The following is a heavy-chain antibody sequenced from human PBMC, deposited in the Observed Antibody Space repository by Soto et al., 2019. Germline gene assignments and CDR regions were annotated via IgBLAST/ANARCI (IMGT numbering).Heavy chain of an antibody. V-gene: IGHV1-18*01. CDR1: GYTFSNYG. J-gene: IGHJ5*02. CDR3: ARVVPGAEAWFGP. D-gene: IGHD2-2*01. Sequence: QVQLVQSGGEVKRPGASVKVSCKTSGYTFSNYGITWVRQAPGQPLEWLGWISLYSDGTNYAQKLQGRVSMTTDTSTTKAYMALRSLRSDDTAVYYCARVVPGAEAWFGPWGQGTLVTVSS. CDR2: ISLYSDGT.